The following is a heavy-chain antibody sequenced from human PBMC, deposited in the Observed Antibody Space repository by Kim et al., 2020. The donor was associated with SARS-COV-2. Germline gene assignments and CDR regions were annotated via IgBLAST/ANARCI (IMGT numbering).Heavy chain of an antibody. Sequence: ASVKVSCKASGYTFTSYAIHWVRQAPGQRLEWMGWINAGNGNTKYSQNFQGRLTITRDTSASTAYMELSSLRSEDTAVYYCARSPPYSGWPHLDYWGQGTLVTVSS. V-gene: IGHV1-3*01. J-gene: IGHJ4*02. CDR2: INAGNGNT. CDR1: GYTFTSYA. CDR3: ARSPPYSGWPHLDY. D-gene: IGHD5-12*01.